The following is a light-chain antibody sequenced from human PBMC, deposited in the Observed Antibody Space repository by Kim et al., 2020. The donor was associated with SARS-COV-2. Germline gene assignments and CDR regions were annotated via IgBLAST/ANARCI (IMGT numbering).Light chain of an antibody. J-gene: IGKJ5*01. Sequence: SPGESATLSCRASQSVSNDLAWYQQKSGQAPPLLIYGASTRATGIPARFSGSGSGTEFTLTISGLQSEDLAVYYCQQYKNWPPITFGQGTRLEIK. CDR1: QSVSND. CDR2: GAS. V-gene: IGKV3D-15*01. CDR3: QQYKNWPPIT.